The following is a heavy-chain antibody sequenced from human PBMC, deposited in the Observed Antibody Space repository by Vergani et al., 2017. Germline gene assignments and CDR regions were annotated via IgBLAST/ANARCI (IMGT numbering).Heavy chain of an antibody. CDR3: ARDGGEYDKDALDV. V-gene: IGHV4-61*02. J-gene: IGHJ3*01. Sequence: QVQLQESGPWLVKPSQTLSLTCTVSGGSFSTGGQSCTLLRQPAGKGREWIGRSYTSGATNYNPSLRSRAIMSVDASKKQFSLKLTSVTAADTAVYYCARDGGEYDKDALDVWGQGTKVTVTS. D-gene: IGHD2-21*01. CDR1: GGSFSTGGQS. CDR2: SYTSGAT.